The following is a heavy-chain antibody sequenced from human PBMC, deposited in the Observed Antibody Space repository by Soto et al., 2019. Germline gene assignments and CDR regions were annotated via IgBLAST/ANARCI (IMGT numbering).Heavy chain of an antibody. CDR1: GYTXSVYY. V-gene: IGHV1-2*02. J-gene: IGHJ4*02. CDR3: ARDLAKGGGRAGFDY. D-gene: IGHD1-26*01. Sequence: SXKVSCKASGYTXSVYYMNLVRQAPGQGLEWMGWINPKSGGTMYPQKFQGRVTMTWDTSISKAYMALTRLRSEDTAVYYCARDLAKGGGRAGFDYWGQGTLGTVSS. CDR2: INPKSGGT.